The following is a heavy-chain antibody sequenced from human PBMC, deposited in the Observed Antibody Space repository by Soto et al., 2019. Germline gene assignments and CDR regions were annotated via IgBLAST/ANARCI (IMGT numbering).Heavy chain of an antibody. D-gene: IGHD3-16*01. CDR3: ARDLGGSHDY. J-gene: IGHJ4*02. CDR1: GFTFSTYW. V-gene: IGHV3-74*01. CDR2: IKTDGSVT. Sequence: QPGGSLRLSCAASGFTFSTYWMHWVRQAPGKGLVWVSRIKTDGSVTTYADSVKGRFTISRDNAKNTLYLQMNTLRAEDTAVYYCARDLGGSHDYWGRGTLVTVYS.